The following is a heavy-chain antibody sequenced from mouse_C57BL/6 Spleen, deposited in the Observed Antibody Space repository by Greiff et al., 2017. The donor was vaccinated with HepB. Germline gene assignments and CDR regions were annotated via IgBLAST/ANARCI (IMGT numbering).Heavy chain of an antibody. CDR3: CRSSYYYAMDY. D-gene: IGHD1-3*01. J-gene: IGHJ4*01. CDR2: IRNKANGYTT. CDR1: GFTFTDYY. Sequence: EVQLQESGGGLVQPGGSLSLSCAASGFTFTDYYMSWVRQPPGKALEWLGFIRNKANGYTTEYSASVKGRFTISRDNSQSILYLQMNALRAEDSATYYCCRSSYYYAMDYWGQGTSVTVSS. V-gene: IGHV7-3*01.